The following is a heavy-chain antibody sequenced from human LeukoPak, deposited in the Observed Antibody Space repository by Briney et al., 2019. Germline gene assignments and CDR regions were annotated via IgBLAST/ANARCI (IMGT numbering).Heavy chain of an antibody. CDR3: AREHTIAVAGDY. V-gene: IGHV3-30-3*01. CDR1: GFTFSSYA. J-gene: IGHJ4*02. CDR2: ISYDGSNK. D-gene: IGHD6-19*01. Sequence: PGGSLRLSCAASGFTFSSYAMHWVRQAPGKGLEWVAVISYDGSNKYYADSVKGRFTISRDNSKNTLYLQMNSLRAEDTAVYYCAREHTIAVAGDYWGQGTLVTVSS.